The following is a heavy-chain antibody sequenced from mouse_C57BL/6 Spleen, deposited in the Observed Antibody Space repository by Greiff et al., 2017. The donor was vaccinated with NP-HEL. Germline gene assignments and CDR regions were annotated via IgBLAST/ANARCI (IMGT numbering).Heavy chain of an antibody. CDR1: GYTFTDYE. CDR2: IDPETGGT. Sequence: QVHVKQSGAELVRPGASVTLSCKASGYTFTDYEMHWVKQTPVHGLEWIGAIDPETGGTAYNQKFKGKAILTAHKSSSTAYMELRSLTSEDSAFYYCTRWVYCQRYFDYWCQGTTLTVSS. CDR3: TRWVYCQRYFDY. J-gene: IGHJ2*01. D-gene: IGHD2-3*01. V-gene: IGHV1-15*01.